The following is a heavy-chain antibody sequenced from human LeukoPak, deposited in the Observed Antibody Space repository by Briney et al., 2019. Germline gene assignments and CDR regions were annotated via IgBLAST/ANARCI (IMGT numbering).Heavy chain of an antibody. J-gene: IGHJ5*02. CDR1: GYTLTSYG. CDR3: ARCPLLWFGELSPSENWFDP. CDR2: ISTQSGNT. V-gene: IGHV1-2*02. D-gene: IGHD3-10*01. Sequence: ASVKVSCEASGYTLTSYGINWMRQAPGQGLEWMGWISTQSGNTNYAQKFQGRVTMTRDTSVSTAYMELSRLRSDDTAVYYCARCPLLWFGELSPSENWFDPWGQGTLVTVSS.